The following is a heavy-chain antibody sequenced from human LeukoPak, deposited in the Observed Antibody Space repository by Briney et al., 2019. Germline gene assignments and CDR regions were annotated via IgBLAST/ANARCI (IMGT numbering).Heavy chain of an antibody. CDR3: ARVEQNYDILTGYYYYFDY. CDR1: DYSISSGYY. D-gene: IGHD3-9*01. Sequence: SETLSLTCTVSDYSISSGYYWGWIRQPPGKTLEWIGSIYHSGSTYSNPSLQSRVTISVDTSKNQFSLKLSSVTAADTAVYYCARVEQNYDILTGYYYYFDYWGQGTLVTVSS. V-gene: IGHV4-38-2*02. CDR2: IYHSGST. J-gene: IGHJ4*02.